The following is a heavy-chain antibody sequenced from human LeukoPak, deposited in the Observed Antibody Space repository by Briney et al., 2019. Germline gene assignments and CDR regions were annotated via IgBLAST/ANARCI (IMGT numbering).Heavy chain of an antibody. CDR2: IKKDGSEK. V-gene: IGHV3-7*01. CDR1: GFTFSSHR. D-gene: IGHD5-18*01. CDR3: ARDFSGVTGYTYGRGIDY. Sequence: PGGSLRLSCAASGFTFSSHRMSWVRQAPGKGLEWVANIKKDGSEKYYVDSVKGRFTISRDNAKTSLYLQMNSLRAEDTAVYYCARDFSGVTGYTYGRGIDYWGQGTLVTVSS. J-gene: IGHJ4*02.